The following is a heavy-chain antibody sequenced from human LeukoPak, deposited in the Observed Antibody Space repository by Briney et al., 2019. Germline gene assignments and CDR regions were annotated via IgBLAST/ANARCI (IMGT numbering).Heavy chain of an antibody. Sequence: PGGSLRLSCAASGFTFSSYAMHWVRQAPGKGLEYVSAISSNGGGTYYANSVKGRFTISRDNSKNTLYLQMGSLRAEDMAVYYCARERANCHFDYWGQGTLVTVSS. J-gene: IGHJ4*02. CDR1: GFTFSSYA. CDR2: ISSNGGGT. V-gene: IGHV3-64*01. D-gene: IGHD4/OR15-4a*01. CDR3: ARERANCHFDY.